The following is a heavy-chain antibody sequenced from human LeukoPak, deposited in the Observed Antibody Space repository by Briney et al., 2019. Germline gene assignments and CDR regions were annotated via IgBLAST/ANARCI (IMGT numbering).Heavy chain of an antibody. CDR3: ARLQDGSGSYYDY. V-gene: IGHV4-59*01. CDR2: IYYSGST. J-gene: IGHJ4*02. Sequence: RASETLSLTCTVSGGSISSYYWSWIRQPPGKGLEWIGYIYYSGSTNYNPSLKSRVTISVDTSKNQFSLKLSSVTAADTAVYYCARLQDGSGSYYDYWGQGTPVTVSS. CDR1: GGSISSYY. D-gene: IGHD3-10*01.